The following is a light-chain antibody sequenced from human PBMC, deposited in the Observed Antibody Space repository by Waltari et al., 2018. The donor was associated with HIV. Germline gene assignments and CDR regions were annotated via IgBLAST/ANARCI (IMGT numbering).Light chain of an antibody. J-gene: IGLJ2*01. CDR3: TSYTPSDTLV. V-gene: IGLV2-14*01. CDR1: SSDFGFSNY. Sequence: QSALTQPASVSGSPGQSITISCSGTSSDFGFSNYVSWYQQVPGKVPNFIIYEVTSRPSGVSDRFSGSRSGNTASLTISGLQPEDEADYYCTSYTPSDTLVFGGGTKVTVL. CDR2: EVT.